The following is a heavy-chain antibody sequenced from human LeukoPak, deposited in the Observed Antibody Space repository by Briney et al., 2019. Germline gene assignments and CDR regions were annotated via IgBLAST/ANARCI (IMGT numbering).Heavy chain of an antibody. V-gene: IGHV1-2*02. J-gene: IGHJ4*02. CDR1: GYTFTGYY. CDR3: ARFYYYYDSSGYAGFDY. Sequence: GASVKVSCKASGYTFTGYYMHWVRQAPGQGLEWMGWINPNSGGTNYAQKFQGRVTMTRDTSISTAYMELSRLRSDDTAVYYCARFYYYYDSSGYAGFDYWGQGTLVTVSS. CDR2: INPNSGGT. D-gene: IGHD3-22*01.